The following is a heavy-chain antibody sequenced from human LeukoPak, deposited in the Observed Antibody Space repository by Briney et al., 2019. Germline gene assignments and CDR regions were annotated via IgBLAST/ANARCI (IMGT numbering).Heavy chain of an antibody. CDR1: GGSFSGYY. J-gene: IGHJ4*02. D-gene: IGHD6-6*01. CDR3: ARGDTVAARPGRFDY. V-gene: IGHV4-34*01. CDR2: IIHRGST. Sequence: SETLSLTCAVYGGSFSGYYWSWIRQPPGKGLEWIGEIIHRGSTNYNPSLKSRLTISVDTSKNQFSLKLSSVTAADMAVYYCARGDTVAARPGRFDYWGQGTLVTVSS.